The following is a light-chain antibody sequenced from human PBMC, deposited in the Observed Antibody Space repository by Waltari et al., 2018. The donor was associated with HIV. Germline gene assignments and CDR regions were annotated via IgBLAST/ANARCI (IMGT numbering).Light chain of an antibody. Sequence: QSALTQPPSASGSPGPSVTISCTGTSSDVGGYNYVSWYQQHPGKAPKLMIYEVSKRPSGVPDRFSGSKSGNTASLTVSGLQAEDEADYYCSSYAGSNIGVFGTGTKVTVL. CDR1: SSDVGGYNY. CDR3: SSYAGSNIGV. J-gene: IGLJ1*01. V-gene: IGLV2-8*01. CDR2: EVS.